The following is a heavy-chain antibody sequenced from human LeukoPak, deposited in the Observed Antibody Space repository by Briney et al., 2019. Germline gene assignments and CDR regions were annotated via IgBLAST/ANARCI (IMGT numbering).Heavy chain of an antibody. V-gene: IGHV3-7*01. D-gene: IGHD2-2*01. J-gene: IGHJ4*02. CDR3: ARVLPVASRDY. CDR2: IKQDGSDK. Sequence: GGSLRLSRAASGFTFSTYWMSWVREAPGKGLEWVANIKQDGSDKFYVDSVKGRFTISRDNAKNSMYLQMNSLRAEDTAIYYCARVLPVASRDYWGQGTLVTVSS. CDR1: GFTFSTYW.